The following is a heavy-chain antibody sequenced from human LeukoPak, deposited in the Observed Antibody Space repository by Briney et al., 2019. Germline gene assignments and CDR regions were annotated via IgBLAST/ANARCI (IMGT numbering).Heavy chain of an antibody. J-gene: IGHJ6*02. CDR1: GYTFTSYD. CDR3: ARGPPGGYYYYYGMDV. CDR2: MNPNSGNT. D-gene: IGHD4-23*01. Sequence: ASVKVCCKASGYTFTSYDINWVRQATGQGLEWMRWMNPNSGNTGYAQKFQGRVTMTRNTSISTAYMELSSLRSEDTAVYYCARGPPGGYYYYYGMDVWGQGTTVTVSS. V-gene: IGHV1-8*01.